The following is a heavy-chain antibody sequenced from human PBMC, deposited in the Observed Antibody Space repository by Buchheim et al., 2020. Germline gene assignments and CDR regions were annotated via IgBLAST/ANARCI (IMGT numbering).Heavy chain of an antibody. V-gene: IGHV3-7*01. Sequence: EVQLVESGGGLVQPGGSLRLSCAASGFTFSSYWMSWVRQAPGKGLEWVANIKQDGSEKYYVDSVKGRFTISRDNAKNSLYLQMNSLRAEDTAVYYCARGGGIVGVYSYNRGKYYFDYWGQGTL. D-gene: IGHD2-8*01. J-gene: IGHJ4*02. CDR2: IKQDGSEK. CDR3: ARGGGIVGVYSYNRGKYYFDY. CDR1: GFTFSSYW.